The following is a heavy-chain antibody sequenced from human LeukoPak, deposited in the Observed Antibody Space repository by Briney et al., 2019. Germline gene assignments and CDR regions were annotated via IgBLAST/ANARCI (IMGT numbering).Heavy chain of an antibody. Sequence: SETLSLTCDVSGYSISSGYYWGWIRQPPVKELVYIGSIYRSGNTYYNPSLKSRVTISVDTSKNQFSLKMSSLTAADTAVYYCARHDILGGSAWIDAFEFWGQGTLVTVSS. CDR1: GYSISSGYY. CDR2: IYRSGNT. J-gene: IGHJ3*01. CDR3: ARHDILGGSAWIDAFEF. V-gene: IGHV4-38-2*01. D-gene: IGHD3-9*01.